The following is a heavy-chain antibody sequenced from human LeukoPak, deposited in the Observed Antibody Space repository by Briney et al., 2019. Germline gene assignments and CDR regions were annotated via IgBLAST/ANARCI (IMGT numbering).Heavy chain of an antibody. CDR2: INPNSGGT. Sequence: ASVKVSCKASGYTFIGYYVHWVRQAPGQGFEWMGWINPNSGGTNYAQKFQGRATLTRDTSISTAYMELSRLSSDDTAVYYCAREHTIFGARWGQGTLVTVSS. J-gene: IGHJ4*02. CDR3: AREHTIFGAR. CDR1: GYTFIGYY. V-gene: IGHV1-2*02. D-gene: IGHD3-3*01.